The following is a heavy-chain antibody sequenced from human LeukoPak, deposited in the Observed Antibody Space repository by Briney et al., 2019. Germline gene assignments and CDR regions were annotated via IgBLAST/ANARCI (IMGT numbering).Heavy chain of an antibody. CDR3: ARASEQPLYFSSYYYYGMDV. CDR1: GGSFSGYY. CDR2: INHSGST. J-gene: IGHJ6*02. D-gene: IGHD2-15*01. V-gene: IGHV4-34*01. Sequence: ASETLSLTCAVYGGSFSGYYWSWIRQPPGKGLEWIGEINHSGSTNYNPSLKSRVTISVDTSKNQFSLKLSSVTAADTAVYYCARASEQPLYFSSYYYYGMDVWGQGTTVTVSS.